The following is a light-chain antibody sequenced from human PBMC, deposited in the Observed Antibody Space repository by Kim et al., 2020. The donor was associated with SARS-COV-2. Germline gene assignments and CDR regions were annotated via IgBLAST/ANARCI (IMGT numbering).Light chain of an antibody. J-gene: IGLJ3*02. CDR1: SGHSSYA. CDR2: LNGDGSH. CDR3: QTWGTGIPV. V-gene: IGLV4-69*01. Sequence: ASVKLTCTLSSGHSSYAIAWHQQQPEKGTRYLMKLNGDGSHSKGDGIPDRFSGSSSGAERYLTISSLQSEDEADYYCQTWGTGIPVFGGGTQLTVL.